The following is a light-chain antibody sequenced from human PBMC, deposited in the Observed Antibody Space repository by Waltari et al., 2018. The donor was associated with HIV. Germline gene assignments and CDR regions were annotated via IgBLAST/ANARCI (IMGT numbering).Light chain of an antibody. CDR1: ASPKPY. Sequence: SSELTQPPSVSVSPVQTARITCSGDASPKPYTHWFQQKPGQAPVVVIHKNTERPSGIPERFSASRSGTTVTLTITGVQTDDEADYYCLSADTSGTYVFGPGTTVTVL. V-gene: IGLV3-25*03. CDR2: KNT. CDR3: LSADTSGTYV. J-gene: IGLJ1*01.